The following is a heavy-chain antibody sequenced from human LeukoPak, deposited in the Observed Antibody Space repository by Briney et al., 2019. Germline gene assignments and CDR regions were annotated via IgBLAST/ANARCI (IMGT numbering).Heavy chain of an antibody. CDR2: INRDGTTK. Sequence: GGSLRLSCAASGFTFSSYWMTWVRQAPGKGLEWVANINRDGTTKNYVDSVQGRFTTSRDNAQSSLYLQMSSLRAEDTAVYFCARDATYSEGATYYDRLDYWGQGAQVTVSS. J-gene: IGHJ4*02. CDR3: ARDATYSEGATYYDRLDY. V-gene: IGHV3-7*04. D-gene: IGHD3-22*01. CDR1: GFTFSSYW.